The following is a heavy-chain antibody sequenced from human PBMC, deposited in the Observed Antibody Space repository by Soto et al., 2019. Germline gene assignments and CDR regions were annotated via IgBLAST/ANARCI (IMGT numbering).Heavy chain of an antibody. D-gene: IGHD5-18*01. Sequence: ASVKVSCKASGYTFTGYYMHWVRQAPGQGLEWMGWINPNSGGTNYAQKFQGRVTMTRDTSISTAYMELSRLKSDDTAVYYCARVDTAMVSHGPSYYYGMDVWGQGTTVTVSS. CDR3: ARVDTAMVSHGPSYYYGMDV. V-gene: IGHV1-2*02. J-gene: IGHJ6*02. CDR1: GYTFTGYY. CDR2: INPNSGGT.